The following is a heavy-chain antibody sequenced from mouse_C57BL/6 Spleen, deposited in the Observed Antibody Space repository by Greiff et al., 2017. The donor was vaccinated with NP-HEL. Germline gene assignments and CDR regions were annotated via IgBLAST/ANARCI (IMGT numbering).Heavy chain of an antibody. D-gene: IGHD2-2*01. CDR2: IYPGDGDT. CDR3: AREEDGYDERVAWFAY. CDR1: GYAFSSYW. J-gene: IGHJ3*01. Sequence: QVQLQQSGAELVKPGASVKISCKASGYAFSSYWMNWVKQRPGKGLEWIGQIYPGDGDTNYNGKFKGKATLTADKSSSTAYMQLSSLTSEDSAVYFCAREEDGYDERVAWFAYWGQGTLVTVSA. V-gene: IGHV1-80*01.